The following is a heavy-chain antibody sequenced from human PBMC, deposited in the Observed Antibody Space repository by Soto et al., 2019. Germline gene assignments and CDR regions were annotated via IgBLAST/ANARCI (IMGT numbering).Heavy chain of an antibody. CDR2: INPNRGGT. CDR3: ARSGGIAARRGYYYYGMDV. Sequence: ASVKVSCKASGYTFTGYYMHWVRQAPGQGLEWMGWINPNRGGTNYAQKFQGWVTMTRDTSISTPYMELSRLRSDDTAVYYCARSGGIAARRGYYYYGMDVWGQGNTVTVSS. CDR1: GYTFTGYY. J-gene: IGHJ6*02. D-gene: IGHD6-6*01. V-gene: IGHV1-2*04.